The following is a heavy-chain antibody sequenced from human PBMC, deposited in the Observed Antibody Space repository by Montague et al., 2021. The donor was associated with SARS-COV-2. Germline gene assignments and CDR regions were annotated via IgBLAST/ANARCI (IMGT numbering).Heavy chain of an antibody. J-gene: IGHJ5*02. CDR3: ARDLSSSWSYWFDP. CDR2: TYASGST. D-gene: IGHD6-13*01. Sequence: TLSLTCTVPGGYISSGSYYWSWIRQPAGRGMEWIGRTYASGSTKYNPSLKSRVTISVDTSKNQFSLKVGSVTAADTAVYYCARDLSSSWSYWFDPWGQGTLVTVSS. CDR1: GGYISSGSYY. V-gene: IGHV4-61*02.